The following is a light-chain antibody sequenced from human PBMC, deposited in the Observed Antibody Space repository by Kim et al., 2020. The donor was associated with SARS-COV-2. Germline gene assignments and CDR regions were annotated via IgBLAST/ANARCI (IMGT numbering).Light chain of an antibody. CDR2: WAS. V-gene: IGKV4-1*01. J-gene: IGKJ2*01. CDR3: QQYYTTPYT. Sequence: RATINCKSSQSVVYSSNNQNYLAWYQQKPGQSPKLLIYWASTRENGIPDRFSGSGSGTDFTLTISSLQAEDVAVYYCQQYYTTPYTFGQGTKLEI. CDR1: QSVVYSSNNQNY.